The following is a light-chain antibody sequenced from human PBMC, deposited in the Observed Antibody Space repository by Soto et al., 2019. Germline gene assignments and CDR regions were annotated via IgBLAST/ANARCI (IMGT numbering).Light chain of an antibody. Sequence: EIVMTQSPATLSVSQGERATLSCRASQSVSSNLAWYQQKPGQAPRLLIYGASTRATGIPARFSGSGSGTEFTLTISSLQSEDFAVYYCHQYNNWQWTFGQGTKV. CDR2: GAS. CDR3: HQYNNWQWT. J-gene: IGKJ1*01. CDR1: QSVSSN. V-gene: IGKV3-15*01.